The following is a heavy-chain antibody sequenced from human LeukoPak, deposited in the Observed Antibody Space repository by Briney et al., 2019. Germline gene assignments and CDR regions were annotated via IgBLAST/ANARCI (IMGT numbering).Heavy chain of an antibody. V-gene: IGHV3-30-3*02. D-gene: IGHD3-22*01. J-gene: IGHJ1*01. CDR3: AKEGPYYGTGKPSGLQH. Sequence: PGGSLRLSCAASGFTFSSYAMHRVRQAPGKGLEWVAVISYDGSNKYYADSVKGRFTISRDNSKNTLYLQMNSLRAEDTAVYYCAKEGPYYGTGKPSGLQHWGQGTLVTVSS. CDR1: GFTFSSYA. CDR2: ISYDGSNK.